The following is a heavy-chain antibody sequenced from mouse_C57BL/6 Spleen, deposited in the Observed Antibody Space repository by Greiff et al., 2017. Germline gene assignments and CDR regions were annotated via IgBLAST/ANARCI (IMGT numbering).Heavy chain of an antibody. Sequence: QVQLQQPGAELVKPGASVKLSCKASGYTFTSYWMHWVKQRPGQGLEWIGMIHPNSGSTNYNEKFKSKATLTVDKSSSTAYMQLSSLTSEDSAVYYCARRGLASYFDYWGQGTTLTVSS. J-gene: IGHJ2*01. CDR3: ARRGLASYFDY. CDR1: GYTFTSYW. D-gene: IGHD6-1*01. CDR2: IHPNSGST. V-gene: IGHV1-64*01.